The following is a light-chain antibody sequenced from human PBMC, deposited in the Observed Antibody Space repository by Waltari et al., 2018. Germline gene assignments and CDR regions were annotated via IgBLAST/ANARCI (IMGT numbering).Light chain of an antibody. CDR3: QSYDSTLRVSV. Sequence: QSALTQPPSVSGAPGQWVPISCTGTSSTIGAGSVLHWYPQRPGAAPKLLVQGNSNRPSGVPDRFSGSKSGTSASLAIAGLQAEDEADYYCQSYDSTLRVSVFGGGSRLTVL. J-gene: IGLJ2*01. V-gene: IGLV1-40*01. CDR1: SSTIGAGSV. CDR2: GNS.